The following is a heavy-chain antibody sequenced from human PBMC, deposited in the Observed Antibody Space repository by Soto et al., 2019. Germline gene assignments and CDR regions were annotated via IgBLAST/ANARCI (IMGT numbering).Heavy chain of an antibody. CDR3: ARSSTSANYFDY. J-gene: IGHJ4*02. D-gene: IGHD2-2*01. CDR2: IYYSGST. Sequence: QVQLQESGPGLVKPSQTLSLTCTVSGGSISSGGYYWSWIRQHPGKGLEWIGYIYYSGSTYYNPSLESRVTISVDTSKNQFSLKLSYVTAADTAVYYCARSSTSANYFDYWGQGTLVTVSS. V-gene: IGHV4-31*03. CDR1: GGSISSGGYY.